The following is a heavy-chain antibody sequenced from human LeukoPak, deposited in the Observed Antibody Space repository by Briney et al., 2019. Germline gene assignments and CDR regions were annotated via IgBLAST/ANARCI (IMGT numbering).Heavy chain of an antibody. CDR1: GGSISSYY. CDR3: ARARKGAYAFDI. Sequence: SETLSLTCTVSGGSISSYYWSWIRQHPGKALEWIGYIYYSGSTYYNPSLKSRVTISVDTSKNQFSLKLSSVTAADTAVYYCARARKGAYAFDIWGQGTMVTVSS. CDR2: IYYSGST. D-gene: IGHD3-16*01. J-gene: IGHJ3*02. V-gene: IGHV4-59*06.